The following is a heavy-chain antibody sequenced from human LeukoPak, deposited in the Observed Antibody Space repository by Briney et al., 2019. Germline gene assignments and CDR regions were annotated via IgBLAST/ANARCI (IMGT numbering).Heavy chain of an antibody. J-gene: IGHJ2*01. CDR3: ARATYSSTWYSRYFDL. CDR1: GFTSSSYG. D-gene: IGHD6-13*01. Sequence: GGSLRLSCAASGFTSSSYGMSWVRQATGKGLEWVSGIGTAGDIYYPGSVKGRFTISRENAKKSLYLQMNSLRAGDTAVYYCARATYSSTWYSRYFDLWGRGTLVTVSS. CDR2: IGTAGDI. V-gene: IGHV3-13*01.